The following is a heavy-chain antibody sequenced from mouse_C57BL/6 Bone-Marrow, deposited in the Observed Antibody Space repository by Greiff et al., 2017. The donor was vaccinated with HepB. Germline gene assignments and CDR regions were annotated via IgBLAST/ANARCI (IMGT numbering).Heavy chain of an antibody. CDR2: INPSSGYT. V-gene: IGHV1-4*01. J-gene: IGHJ2*01. Sequence: QVQLQQSGAELARPGASVKMSCKASGYTFTSYTMHWVKQRPGQGLEWIGYINPSSGYTKYNQKFKDKATLTADKSSSTAYMQLSSLTSEDSAVYYCARSGNLLLGLWGQGTTLTVSS. CDR3: ARSGNLLLGL. D-gene: IGHD1-1*01. CDR1: GYTFTSYT.